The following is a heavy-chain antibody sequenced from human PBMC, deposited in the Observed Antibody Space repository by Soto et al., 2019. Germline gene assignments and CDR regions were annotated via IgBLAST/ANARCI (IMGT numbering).Heavy chain of an antibody. CDR3: ARGGPNGILEWLSTEYYFDY. CDR1: GGSISSSSYY. J-gene: IGHJ4*02. Sequence: SETLSLTCTVSGGSISSSSYYWGWIRQPPGKGLEWIGSIYYSGSTYYNPSLKSRVTISVDTSKNQFSLKLSSVTAADTAVYYCARGGPNGILEWLSTEYYFDYWGQGTLVTVSS. CDR2: IYYSGST. V-gene: IGHV4-39*01. D-gene: IGHD3-3*01.